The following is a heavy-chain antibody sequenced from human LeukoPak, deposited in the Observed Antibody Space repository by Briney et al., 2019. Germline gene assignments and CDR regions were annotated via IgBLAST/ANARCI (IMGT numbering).Heavy chain of an antibody. CDR1: GGSFSAFY. D-gene: IGHD3-22*01. V-gene: IGHV4-34*01. Sequence: PSETLSLTCAVYGGSFSAFYWSWIRHPPRKGLEWIGEDNHSGSTNYKPSLKSRVTISVDTSKNQFSLKLSSVTAADTAVYYCARGPWVIVVDPGYGMDVWGQGTTVTVSS. CDR2: DNHSGST. CDR3: ARGPWVIVVDPGYGMDV. J-gene: IGHJ6*02.